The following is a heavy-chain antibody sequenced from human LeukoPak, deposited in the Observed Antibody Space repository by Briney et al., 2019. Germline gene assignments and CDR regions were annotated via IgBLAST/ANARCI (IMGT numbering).Heavy chain of an antibody. D-gene: IGHD2-2*01. CDR2: ITCSGTDI. V-gene: IGHV3-9*01. CDR3: TKGRASISSDPQVVWDV. J-gene: IGHJ6*04. CDR1: GFNFDDFA. Sequence: GGSLRLSCAASGFNFDDFAMHWVRQAPGKGLEWVAGITCSGTDIGYGDAVKGRFTISRDNAKNSMYLQMNSLRPEDTALYCCTKGRASISSDPQVVWDVWRKGTTVTVSS.